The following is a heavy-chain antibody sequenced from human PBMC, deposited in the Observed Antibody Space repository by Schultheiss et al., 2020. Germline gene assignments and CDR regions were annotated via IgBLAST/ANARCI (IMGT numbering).Heavy chain of an antibody. V-gene: IGHV2-5*08. Sequence: TLSLTCTVSGGSISSSNWWSWVRQPPGKALEWLALIYWDDDKRYSPSLKSRLTITKDTSKNQVVLTMTNMDPVDTATYYCAHSLVATPFGYWGQGTLVTVSS. CDR3: AHSLVATPFGY. CDR1: GGSISSSNW. CDR2: IYWDDDK. J-gene: IGHJ4*02. D-gene: IGHD5-12*01.